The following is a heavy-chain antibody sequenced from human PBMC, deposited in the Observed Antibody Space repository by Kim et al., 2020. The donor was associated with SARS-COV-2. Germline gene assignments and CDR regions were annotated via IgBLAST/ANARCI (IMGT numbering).Heavy chain of an antibody. V-gene: IGHV5-51*01. D-gene: IGHD6-13*01. CDR3: ARGVGLRAAAGPFYYFDY. J-gene: IGHJ4*02. CDR1: GYSFTSYW. CDR2: IYPGDSDT. Sequence: GESLKISCKGSGYSFTSYWIGWVRQMPGKGLEWMGIIYPGDSDTRYSPSFQGQVTISADKSISTAYLQWSSLKASDTAMYYCARGVGLRAAAGPFYYFDYWGQGTLVTVSS.